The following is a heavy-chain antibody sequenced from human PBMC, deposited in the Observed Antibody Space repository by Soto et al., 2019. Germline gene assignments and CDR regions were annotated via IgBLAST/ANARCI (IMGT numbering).Heavy chain of an antibody. CDR1: GGSISRGDYY. V-gene: IGHV4-30-4*01. CDR2: IYYSGST. Sequence: ASETMSLTCTVSGGSISRGDYYWSWIRPPPGKGLEWIGYIYYSGSTYYNPSLKSRVTISVDTSKNQFSLKLSSVTAADTAVYYCARWTPATEGVFDPWGQGTLVPVSS. CDR3: ARWTPATEGVFDP. J-gene: IGHJ5*02.